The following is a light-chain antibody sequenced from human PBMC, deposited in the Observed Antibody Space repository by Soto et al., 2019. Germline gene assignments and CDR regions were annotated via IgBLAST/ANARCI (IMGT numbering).Light chain of an antibody. CDR2: DAS. CDR3: QQYSSSRT. CDR1: QSVSSSS. Sequence: EIVLTQSPGTLSLSPGERATLSCRASQSVSSSSLAWYQQKPGQAPRLLIYDASSRATGIPDRFSGSGSGTDFTLTISRLEPEDFAVYYCQQYSSSRTFGQGTKVDIK. V-gene: IGKV3-20*01. J-gene: IGKJ1*01.